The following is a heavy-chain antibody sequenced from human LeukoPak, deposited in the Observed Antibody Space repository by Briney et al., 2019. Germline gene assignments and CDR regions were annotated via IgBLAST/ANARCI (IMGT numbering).Heavy chain of an antibody. CDR2: ISYDGSDK. D-gene: IGHD5-24*01. V-gene: IGHV3-30*18. Sequence: GGSLRLSCAASGFTFSSYGMHWVRQAPGKGLEWVAVISYDGSDKYYADSVKGRFTISRDNSKNTLYLQMNSLRAEDTAVYYCAKDRDAFPDGLDYWGQGTLVTVSS. CDR3: AKDRDAFPDGLDY. CDR1: GFTFSSYG. J-gene: IGHJ4*02.